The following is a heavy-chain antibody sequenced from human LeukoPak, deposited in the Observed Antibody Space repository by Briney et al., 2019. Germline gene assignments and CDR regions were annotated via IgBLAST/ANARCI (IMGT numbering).Heavy chain of an antibody. V-gene: IGHV3-7*01. CDR1: GFTFSSYW. J-gene: IGHJ3*02. CDR3: AREVNSSGWYLGAFDI. Sequence: PGGSLRLSCAASGFTFSSYWMSWVRQAPGKGLEWVATIKQDGSENHYVGSVKGRFTISRDNAKSSPYLQLNSLRAEDMAVIYCAREVNSSGWYLGAFDIWGQGTMVTVAS. D-gene: IGHD6-19*01. CDR2: IKQDGSEN.